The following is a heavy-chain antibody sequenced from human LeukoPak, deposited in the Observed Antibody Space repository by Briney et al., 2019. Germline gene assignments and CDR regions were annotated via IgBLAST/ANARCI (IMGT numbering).Heavy chain of an antibody. V-gene: IGHV4-61*03. J-gene: IGHJ5*02. CDR2: MYYSGST. CDR3: ARGGNWFDP. Sequence: SETLSLTCTVSGASVRSGSYYWSWIRQPPGKGLEWIGYMYYSGSTNYNPSLKSRVTISIDTSKNYFCLRLTSVTAADTAVYYCARGGNWFDPWGQGTLVTVSS. CDR1: GASVRSGSYY.